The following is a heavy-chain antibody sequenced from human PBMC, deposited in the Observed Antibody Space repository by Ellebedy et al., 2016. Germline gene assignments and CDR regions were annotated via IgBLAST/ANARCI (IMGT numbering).Heavy chain of an antibody. Sequence: ASVKVSXXVSGYTFTSYYMHWVRQAPGQGLEWMGWISAYNGNTNYAQKLQGRVTMTTDTSTSTAYMELRSLRSDDTAVYYCARVWGYYDSSGSLPDYWGQGTLVTVSS. D-gene: IGHD3-22*01. CDR3: ARVWGYYDSSGSLPDY. CDR2: ISAYNGNT. V-gene: IGHV1-18*04. CDR1: GYTFTSYY. J-gene: IGHJ4*02.